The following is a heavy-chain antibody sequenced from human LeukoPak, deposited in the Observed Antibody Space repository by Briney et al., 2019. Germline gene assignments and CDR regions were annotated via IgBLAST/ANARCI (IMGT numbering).Heavy chain of an antibody. CDR1: GGSISSYY. J-gene: IGHJ4*02. CDR3: ARLERYYYDSSGYYSD. V-gene: IGHV4-4*08. D-gene: IGHD3-22*01. CDR2: IYTSGST. Sequence: PETLSLTCTVSGGSISSYYWSWIRQPPGKGLEWIGYIYTSGSTNYNPSLKSRVTISVDTSKNQFSLKLSSVTAADTAVYYCARLERYYYDSSGYYSDWGQGTLVTVSS.